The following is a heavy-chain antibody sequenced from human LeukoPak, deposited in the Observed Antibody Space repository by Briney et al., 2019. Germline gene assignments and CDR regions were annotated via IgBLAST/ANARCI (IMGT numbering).Heavy chain of an antibody. J-gene: IGHJ6*02. V-gene: IGHV1-2*02. CDR2: INPNSGGT. CDR3: AREWSYGSDYYYGMDV. Sequence: ASVKVSCKASGYTFTGYYMHWVRQAPGQGLEWMGWINPNSGGTNYAQKLQGRVTMTTDTSTSTAYMELRSLRSDDTAVYYCAREWSYGSDYYYGMDVWGQGTTVTVSS. CDR1: GYTFTGYY. D-gene: IGHD5-18*01.